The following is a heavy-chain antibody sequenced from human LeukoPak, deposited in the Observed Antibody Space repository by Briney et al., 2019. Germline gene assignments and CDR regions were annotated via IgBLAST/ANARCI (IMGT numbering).Heavy chain of an antibody. CDR1: GGSISNYY. CDR2: IYTSGST. Sequence: SETLSLTCTVSGGSISNYYWSWIRQPAGKGLEWIGRIYTSGSTNYNPSLKSRVTMSVDRSKNQFSLKLSSVTAADTAVYYCARDGFYYGSGSSIDYWGQGTLVTVSS. V-gene: IGHV4-4*07. J-gene: IGHJ4*02. CDR3: ARDGFYYGSGSSIDY. D-gene: IGHD3-10*01.